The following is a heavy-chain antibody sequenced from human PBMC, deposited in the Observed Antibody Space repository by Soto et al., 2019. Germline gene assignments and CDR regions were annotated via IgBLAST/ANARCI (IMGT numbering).Heavy chain of an antibody. CDR3: ARDAIGDATNWFDP. CDR1: GFSFSRYA. Sequence: GGSLRLSCAASGFSFSRYAMSWVRQAPGKGLECISYISMSGTTVFYADSVKGRFTISRDNAQRSLYLEMISLRDDDTAMYFCARDAIGDATNWFDPWGQGTLVTVYS. V-gene: IGHV3-48*02. CDR2: ISMSGTTV. D-gene: IGHD3-16*01. J-gene: IGHJ5*02.